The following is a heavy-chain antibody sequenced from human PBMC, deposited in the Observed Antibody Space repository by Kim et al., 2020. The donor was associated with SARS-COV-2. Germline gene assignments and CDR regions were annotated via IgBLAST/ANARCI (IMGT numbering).Heavy chain of an antibody. CDR3: ARHGSTTVTTVIDY. Sequence: SPAFQGQVTISADKSISTAYLQWSSLKASDTAMYYCARHGSTTVTTVIDYWGQGTLVTVSS. J-gene: IGHJ4*02. V-gene: IGHV5-51*01. D-gene: IGHD4-17*01.